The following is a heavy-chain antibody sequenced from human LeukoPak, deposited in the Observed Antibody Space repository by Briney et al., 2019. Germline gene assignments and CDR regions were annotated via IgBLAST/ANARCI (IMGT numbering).Heavy chain of an antibody. CDR3: VTELSGSFPT. D-gene: IGHD1-26*01. Sequence: GGSLRLSCAASGFTFSNYAMSWVRQAPGKGLEWVGLIKSKTNGGTRDYAAPVKGRFTISRDDSNNILYLQMNSLKNEDAAVYYCVTELSGSFPTWGQGTLLTVSS. CDR2: IKSKTNGGTR. J-gene: IGHJ4*02. V-gene: IGHV3-15*01. CDR1: GFTFSNYA.